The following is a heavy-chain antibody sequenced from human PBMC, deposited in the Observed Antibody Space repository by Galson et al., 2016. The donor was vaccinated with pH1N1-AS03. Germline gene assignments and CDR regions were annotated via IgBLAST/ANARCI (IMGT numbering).Heavy chain of an antibody. V-gene: IGHV4-39*07. CDR3: WLWDPRYSSGWSGRDY. J-gene: IGHJ4*02. CDR1: GGSITRSGYS. Sequence: ETLSLTCNVSGGSITRSGYSWGWVRQPPGKGLEWIGSISYSGSTYYNPSLKRRVSMSVDTSKNLFSLKLRSVTAADTAVYYSWLWDPRYSSGWSGRDYWGQGRMVTVSS. D-gene: IGHD6-19*01. CDR2: ISYSGST.